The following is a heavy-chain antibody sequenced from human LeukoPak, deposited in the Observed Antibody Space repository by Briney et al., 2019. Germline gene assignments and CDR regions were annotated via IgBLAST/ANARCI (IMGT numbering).Heavy chain of an antibody. CDR3: AKDRGDVVAAATVRFDP. CDR1: GFTFSNYA. CDR2: ISGSGGST. J-gene: IGHJ5*02. D-gene: IGHD2-15*01. V-gene: IGHV3-23*01. Sequence: GGSLRLSCAASGFTFSNYAMSWVRQAPGQGLEWVSTISGSGGSTSYADSVKGRFTISRDNSKNTLYLQMNSLRADDTAVYHCAKDRGDVVAAATVRFDPWGQGTLVTVSS.